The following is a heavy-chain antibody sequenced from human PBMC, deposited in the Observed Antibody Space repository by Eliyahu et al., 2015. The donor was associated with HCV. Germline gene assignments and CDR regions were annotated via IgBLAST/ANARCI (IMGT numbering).Heavy chain of an antibody. Sequence: QVQLQQWGAGLLKPSETLSLTCAVXGGSFXGXYWSWIRQPPGKGLGWIGEXNHSGXTNYNPSLKSRXTISVDTSKNQFSLKLSSVTAAXTAVYYCARGTSPPAARPSWGSPYYFDYWGQGTLVTVSS. J-gene: IGHJ4*02. CDR1: GGSFXGXY. D-gene: IGHD6-6*01. CDR2: XNHSGXT. CDR3: ARGTSPPAARPSWGSPYYFDY. V-gene: IGHV4-34*01.